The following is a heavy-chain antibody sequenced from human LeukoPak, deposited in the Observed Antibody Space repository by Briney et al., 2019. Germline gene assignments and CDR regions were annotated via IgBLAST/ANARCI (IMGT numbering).Heavy chain of an antibody. CDR3: ARGKRSSGWFAY. V-gene: IGHV1-8*03. CDR2: MNPNSGNT. CDR1: GGTFSSYA. D-gene: IGHD6-19*01. Sequence: ASVKVSCKASGGTFSSYAISWVRQAPGQGLEWMGWMNPNSGNTGYAQKFQGRVTITRNTSISTAYMELSSLRSEDTAVYYCARGKRSSGWFAYWGQGTLVTVSS. J-gene: IGHJ5*01.